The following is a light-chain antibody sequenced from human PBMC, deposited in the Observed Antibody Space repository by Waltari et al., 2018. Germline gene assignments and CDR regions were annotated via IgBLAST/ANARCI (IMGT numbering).Light chain of an antibody. V-gene: IGLV2-8*01. CDR1: STDVAGYDP. CDR2: EVT. Sequence: QSALTQPPSASGSPGQSITISCTGLSTDVAGYDPFFWYQQHPGKAPKLLIYEVTKRPSGVPDRFSGSKSDNTASLAVSGLQAEDEADYYCSSYAGGSSLMFGGGTKLTVL. CDR3: SSYAGGSSLM. J-gene: IGLJ3*02.